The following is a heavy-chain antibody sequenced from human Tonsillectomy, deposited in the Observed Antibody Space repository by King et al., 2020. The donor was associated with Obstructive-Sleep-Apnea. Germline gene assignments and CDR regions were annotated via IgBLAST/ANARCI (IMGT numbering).Heavy chain of an antibody. CDR2: IRSKSNNYAT. CDR3: TRRSEAAVTGMDV. CDR1: GFTFSVSA. V-gene: IGHV3-73*01. J-gene: IGHJ6*02. Sequence: ESGGGLVQPGGSLKLSCAASGFTFSVSAMHWVRQASGKGLEWVGRIRSKSNNYATVYAASVKGRFTISRDDSKNTAYLQMNSLKTEDTAVYYCTRRSEAAVTGMDVWGQGTTVIVSS. D-gene: IGHD6-13*01.